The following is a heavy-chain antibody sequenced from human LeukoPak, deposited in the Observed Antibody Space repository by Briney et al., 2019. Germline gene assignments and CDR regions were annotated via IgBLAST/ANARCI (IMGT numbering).Heavy chain of an antibody. CDR2: IRSKTYGGTT. CDR3: TREPYDILTGHFDY. J-gene: IGHJ4*02. Sequence: PGGSLRLSCTTSGFTFGNYAMSWVRQATGKGLEWVGFIRSKTYGGTTRYAASVKGRFTISRDDSKSIAYLQMNSLRTEDTAVYYCTREPYDILTGHFDYWGQGTLVTVSS. V-gene: IGHV3-49*04. CDR1: GFTFGNYA. D-gene: IGHD3-9*01.